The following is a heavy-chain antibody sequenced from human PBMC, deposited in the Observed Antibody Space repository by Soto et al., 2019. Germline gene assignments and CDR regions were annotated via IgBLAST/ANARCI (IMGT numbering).Heavy chain of an antibody. CDR3: ATGPPDPYDFWSGYDAFDI. CDR2: FDPEDGET. D-gene: IGHD3-3*01. CDR1: GYTLTELS. J-gene: IGHJ3*02. V-gene: IGHV1-24*01. Sequence: ASVKVSCKVSGYTLTELSMHWVRQAPGKGLEWMGGFDPEDGETIYAQKFQGRVTMTEDTSTDTAYMELSSLRSEDTAVYYCATGPPDPYDFWSGYDAFDIWGQGTMVTVSS.